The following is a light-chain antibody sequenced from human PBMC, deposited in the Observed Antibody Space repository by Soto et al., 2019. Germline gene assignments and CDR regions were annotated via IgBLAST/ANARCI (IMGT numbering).Light chain of an antibody. CDR3: CSYAGGSTFYV. CDR2: EGS. Sequence: QSVLTQPASVSGSPGQSITIPCTGTSSDVGSYDLVSWYQQHPGKAPQLMIYEGSKRPSGVSNRFSGSKSSNTASLTISGLQAEDEADYYCCSYAGGSTFYVFGSGTKVTVL. V-gene: IGLV2-23*03. J-gene: IGLJ1*01. CDR1: SSDVGSYDL.